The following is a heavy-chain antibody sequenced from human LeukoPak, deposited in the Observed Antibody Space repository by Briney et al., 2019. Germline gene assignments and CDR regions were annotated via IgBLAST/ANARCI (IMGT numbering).Heavy chain of an antibody. CDR1: GFTFSDSS. V-gene: IGHV3-23*01. CDR3: AKFEGSRGVTTTRIDC. D-gene: IGHD4-17*01. J-gene: IGHJ4*02. CDR2: ISGSGGST. Sequence: VGSLRLSCAAPGFTFSDSSMHRVRQASGKGLERVSAISGSGGSTYVADSVKGRVTSSRDNSRNTLYLQMNSLRAEDTALYYCAKFEGSRGVTTTRIDCWGQGNLVTVSS.